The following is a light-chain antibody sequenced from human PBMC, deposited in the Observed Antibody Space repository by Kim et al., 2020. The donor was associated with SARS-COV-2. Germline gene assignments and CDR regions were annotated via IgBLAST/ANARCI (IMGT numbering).Light chain of an antibody. Sequence: TSVGDSVTITCRASQSMTNAINWYQQKPGKAPKRLIFATYSLQSGVPSRFSGSGSGTDFTLTISSLQPEDFATYYCQQSYSTPFTFGQGTKVDIK. J-gene: IGKJ1*01. V-gene: IGKV1-39*01. CDR3: QQSYSTPFT. CDR2: ATY. CDR1: QSMTNA.